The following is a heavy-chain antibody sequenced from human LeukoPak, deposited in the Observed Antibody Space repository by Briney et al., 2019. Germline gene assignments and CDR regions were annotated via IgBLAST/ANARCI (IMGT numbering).Heavy chain of an antibody. CDR3: ARVEPGPTWYFDL. J-gene: IGHJ2*01. D-gene: IGHD1-7*01. CDR1: GGSISSGDYY. Sequence: PSETLSLTCSVSGGSISSGDYYWSWIRQPPGKGPEWIGYIYYSGSTYYNPSLKSRVTISVDTSKNQFSLKLSSVTAADTAVYYCARVEPGPTWYFDLWGRGTLVTVSS. V-gene: IGHV4-30-4*08. CDR2: IYYSGST.